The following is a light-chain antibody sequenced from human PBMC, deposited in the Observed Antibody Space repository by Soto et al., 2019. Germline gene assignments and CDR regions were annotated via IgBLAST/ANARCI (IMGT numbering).Light chain of an antibody. CDR2: LNSDGSH. J-gene: IGLJ3*02. CDR1: SGHNSYA. CDR3: QTWSTDIRV. V-gene: IGLV4-69*01. Sequence: QLVLSQPPSASASLGASVKLTCTLSSGHNSYAIAWHQQPPGKGPRYLMKLNSDGSHSKGDGIPDRFSGSSSGAERYLTISSLQSDDEADYYCQTWSTDIRVFCGGTKLTVL.